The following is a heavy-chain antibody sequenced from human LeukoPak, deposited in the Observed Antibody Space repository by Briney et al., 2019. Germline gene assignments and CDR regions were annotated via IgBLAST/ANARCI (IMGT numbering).Heavy chain of an antibody. D-gene: IGHD3-3*01. CDR2: ISISSNYI. V-gene: IGHV3-21*01. Sequence: GGSLRLSCAASGFTFSRYSMNWVRQAPGKGLEWVSSISISSNYIYCADSVKGRFTISRDNAKNSLYLQMNSLRAEDTAVYYCARGSRFGVVGRDAFDIWGQGTMVTVSS. CDR1: GFTFSRYS. J-gene: IGHJ3*02. CDR3: ARGSRFGVVGRDAFDI.